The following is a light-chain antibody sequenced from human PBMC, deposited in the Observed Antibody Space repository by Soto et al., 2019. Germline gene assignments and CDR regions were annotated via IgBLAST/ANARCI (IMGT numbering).Light chain of an antibody. J-gene: IGKJ2*01. CDR1: QSITGY. CDR2: AAS. V-gene: IGKV1-39*01. Sequence: DIQMTQSPSSLSASVGDRVTITCRASQSITGYLNWYQQKPGKALKLLIYAASSLQSGVPSRFSGSGSGTDFTLTISSLQPEDFATYYCQQSHSIPYTFSQGTKLEIK. CDR3: QQSHSIPYT.